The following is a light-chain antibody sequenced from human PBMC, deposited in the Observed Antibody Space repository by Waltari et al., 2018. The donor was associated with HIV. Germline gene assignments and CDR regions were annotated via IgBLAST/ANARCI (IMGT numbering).Light chain of an antibody. J-gene: IGLJ2*01. Sequence: QPVLTQDPPLPVSPGGTVTLPCGSTTGAVPSGLYPHWFQQKPGQAPRTLIYDTSNKHSWTPARFSGSLLGGKAALTLSGAQPEDEAEYYCLLSYSGARGVFGGGTKLTVL. CDR1: TGAVPSGLY. CDR3: LLSYSGARGV. V-gene: IGLV7-46*01. CDR2: DTS.